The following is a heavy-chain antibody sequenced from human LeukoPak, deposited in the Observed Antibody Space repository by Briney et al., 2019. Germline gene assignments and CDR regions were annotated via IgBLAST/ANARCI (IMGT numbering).Heavy chain of an antibody. J-gene: IGHJ3*02. D-gene: IGHD6-19*01. Sequence: GGSLRLPCAASGFTFSSYWMSWVRQAPGKGLEWVANIKQDGSEKYYVDSVKGRFTISRDNAKNSLYLQMNSLRAEDTAVYYCARVPVAASDAFDIWGQGTMVTVSS. CDR1: GFTFSSYW. CDR3: ARVPVAASDAFDI. CDR2: IKQDGSEK. V-gene: IGHV3-7*01.